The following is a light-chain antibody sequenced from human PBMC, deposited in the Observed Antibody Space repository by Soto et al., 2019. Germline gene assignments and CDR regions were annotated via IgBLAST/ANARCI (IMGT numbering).Light chain of an antibody. Sequence: QSALTQPPSASGTPGQRVTISCSGSSSNIETNYVYWYQHLPGAAPKLLIFTNNQRPSGVPDRFSASKSGTSASLAINGLRSEDEGDYYCAATDDSLGGPVFGGGTKVTVL. J-gene: IGLJ2*01. CDR1: SSNIETNY. CDR3: AATDDSLGGPV. V-gene: IGLV1-47*02. CDR2: TNN.